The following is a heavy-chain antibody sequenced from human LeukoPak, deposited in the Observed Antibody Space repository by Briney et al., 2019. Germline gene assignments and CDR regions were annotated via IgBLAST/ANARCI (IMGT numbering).Heavy chain of an antibody. D-gene: IGHD2-15*01. J-gene: IGHJ4*02. CDR2: ISSDGSKE. CDR1: GFSFLHYG. Sequence: GRSLRLSCAASGFSFLHYGMHWVRQAPGKELEWVAFISSDGSKEYYADSVKGRFTISRDNSKNTLYLHVNSPRAEDTAVFFCAKDGYCSGGSCYANFFDRWGQGTLVTVSS. CDR3: AKDGYCSGGSCYANFFDR. V-gene: IGHV3-30*18.